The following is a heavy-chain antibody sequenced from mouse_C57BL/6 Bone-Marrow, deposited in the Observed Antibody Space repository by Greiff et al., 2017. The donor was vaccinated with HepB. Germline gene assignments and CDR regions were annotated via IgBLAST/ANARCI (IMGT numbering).Heavy chain of an antibody. V-gene: IGHV3-6*01. J-gene: IGHJ2*01. Sequence: DVQLVESGPGLVKPSQSLSLTCSVTGYSITSGYYWNWIRQFPGNKLEWMGYISYDGSNNYNPSLKNRISITRDTSKNQFFLKLNSVTTEDTATYYCARGNYYGSSPDYWGQGTTLTVSS. D-gene: IGHD1-1*01. CDR3: ARGNYYGSSPDY. CDR1: GYSITSGYY. CDR2: ISYDGSN.